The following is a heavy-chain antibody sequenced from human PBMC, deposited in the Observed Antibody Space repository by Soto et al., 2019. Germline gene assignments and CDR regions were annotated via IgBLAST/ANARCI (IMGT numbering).Heavy chain of an antibody. CDR3: ARAMGDWGTYYYYYGLDV. J-gene: IGHJ6*02. CDR1: GDSNNNLY. Sequence: VSGDSNNNLYFSCVCQPPGKGLQWMGAIYYSGATNYNASLKSRVTMSADTSKNKFSLKLSSVTAADTSIYYCARAMGDWGTYYYYYGLDVWGQGTTVTVSS. D-gene: IGHD3-16*01. CDR2: IYYSGAT. V-gene: IGHV4-59*11.